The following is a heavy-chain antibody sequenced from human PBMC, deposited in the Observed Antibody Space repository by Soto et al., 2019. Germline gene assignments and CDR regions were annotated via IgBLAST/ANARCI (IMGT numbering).Heavy chain of an antibody. CDR1: GFTFSDYA. V-gene: IGHV3-30*18. D-gene: IGHD2-21*01. Sequence: QVHLVESGGGVVQPGRSLRLSCAASGFTFSDYAMHWVRQAPGKGLEWVAVISDNGHDKEYVDSVKGRFTLSRDNSKNAMFPHMDKLRVEDPAVFYCGKDLIAVVPSADGPDSWGQGALVIVSS. J-gene: IGHJ4*02. CDR3: GKDLIAVVPSADGPDS. CDR2: ISDNGHDK.